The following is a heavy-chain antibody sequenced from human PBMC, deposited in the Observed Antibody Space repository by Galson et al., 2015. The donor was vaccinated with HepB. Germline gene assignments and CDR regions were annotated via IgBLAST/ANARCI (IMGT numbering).Heavy chain of an antibody. CDR1: GYTFTSYH. CDR3: ARDKYYYDSSGHHLFDY. D-gene: IGHD3-22*01. V-gene: IGHV1-46*01. J-gene: IGHJ4*02. CDR2: INPSGGST. Sequence: SVKVSCKASGYTFTSYHMHWVRQAPGQGLEWMGIINPSGGSTSYAQKFQGRVTMTRDTSTSTVYMELSSLRSEDTAVYYCARDKYYYDSSGHHLFDYWGQGTLVTVSS.